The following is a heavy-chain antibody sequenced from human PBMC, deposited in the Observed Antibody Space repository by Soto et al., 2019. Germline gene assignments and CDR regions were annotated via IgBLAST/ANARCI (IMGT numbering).Heavy chain of an antibody. CDR3: ARDWESSSSYYYYYYMDV. J-gene: IGHJ6*03. CDR1: GFTFSSYW. V-gene: IGHV3-7*03. D-gene: IGHD6-6*01. CDR2: IKQDGSEK. Sequence: GGSLRLSCAASGFTFSSYWMSWVRQAPGKGLEWVANIKQDGSEKYYVDSVKGRFTISRDNAKNSLYLQMNSLRAEDTAVYYCARDWESSSSYYYYYYMDVWGKGTTVTVSS.